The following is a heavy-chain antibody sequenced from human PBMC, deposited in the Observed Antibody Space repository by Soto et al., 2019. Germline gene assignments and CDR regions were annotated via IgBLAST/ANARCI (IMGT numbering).Heavy chain of an antibody. Sequence: SETLSLTCTVSGGSISSYYWSWIRQPPGKGLEWIGYIYYSGSTNYNPSLKSRVTISVDTSKNQFSLKLSSVTAADTAVYYCARGGLIKLGGVIVSDAFNIWGQGTMVTVS. CDR3: ARGGLIKLGGVIVSDAFNI. V-gene: IGHV4-59*01. CDR1: GGSISSYY. CDR2: IYYSGST. D-gene: IGHD3-16*02. J-gene: IGHJ3*02.